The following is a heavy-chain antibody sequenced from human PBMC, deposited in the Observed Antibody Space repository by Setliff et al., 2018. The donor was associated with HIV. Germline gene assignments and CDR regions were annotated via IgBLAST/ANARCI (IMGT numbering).Heavy chain of an antibody. CDR2: VYTTGSA. Sequence: SETLSLTCSISGATIHYHYWSWIRQPAGKGLEWIGHVYTTGSASYNPSLESRVTILEALSKNQFSLNLDSVTAADTAVYFCARALAGGSGWNYFDLWGPGTLVTVSS. CDR3: ARALAGGSGWNYFDL. J-gene: IGHJ4*02. D-gene: IGHD6-19*01. CDR1: GATIHYHY. V-gene: IGHV4-4*07.